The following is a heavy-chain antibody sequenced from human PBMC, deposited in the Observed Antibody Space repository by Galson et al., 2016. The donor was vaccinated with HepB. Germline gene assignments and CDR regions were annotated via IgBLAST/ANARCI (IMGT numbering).Heavy chain of an antibody. Sequence: SLRLSCAASGFIFSSYAMAWVRQAPGRGLEWVSTISGSGGHAFYADSVKGRVTVSKDNSGNILYLQINSLRADDTALYYCARARGFYDAFNVWGPGTTVTVSS. D-gene: IGHD5-12*01. J-gene: IGHJ3*01. V-gene: IGHV3-23*01. CDR2: ISGSGGHA. CDR1: GFIFSSYA. CDR3: ARARGFYDAFNV.